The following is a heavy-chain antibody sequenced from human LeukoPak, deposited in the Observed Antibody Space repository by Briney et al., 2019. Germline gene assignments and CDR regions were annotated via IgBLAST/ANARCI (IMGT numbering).Heavy chain of an antibody. CDR2: INPNSGGT. CDR3: ARVGSSGWRLDAFDI. CDR1: GYTFTGYY. V-gene: IGHV1-2*02. Sequence: ASVKVSCKASGYTFTGYYMHWVRQAPGQGLEWMGWINPNSGGTNYAQKFQGRVTMTRDTSISTAYMELSRLRSDDTAVYYCARVGSSGWRLDAFDIWGQGTMVTVSS. J-gene: IGHJ3*02. D-gene: IGHD6-19*01.